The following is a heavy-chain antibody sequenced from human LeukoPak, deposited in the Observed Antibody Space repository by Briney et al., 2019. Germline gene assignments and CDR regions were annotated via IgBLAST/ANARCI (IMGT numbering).Heavy chain of an antibody. Sequence: GGSLRLCCAASGFTFSSYSMNWVRQAPGKGLEWVSYISSSSSTIYYADSVKGRFTISRDNAKNSLYLQMNSLRAEDTAVYYCARAEYYDFWSGYYTGYDYWGQGTLVTVSS. CDR1: GFTFSSYS. J-gene: IGHJ4*02. CDR2: ISSSSSTI. V-gene: IGHV3-48*04. D-gene: IGHD3-3*01. CDR3: ARAEYYDFWSGYYTGYDY.